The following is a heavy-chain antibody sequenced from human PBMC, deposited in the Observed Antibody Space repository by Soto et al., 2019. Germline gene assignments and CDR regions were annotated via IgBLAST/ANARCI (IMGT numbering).Heavy chain of an antibody. CDR3: XXXXXXXXXXXXXX. J-gene: IGHJ4*02. V-gene: IGHV3-74*03. CDR1: GFTFSSFW. Sequence: EVQLVESGGGLVQPGGSLRLSCAASGFTFSSFWMHWVRQARGKGLVWVSRISADGSTTTYADSVKGRFTISRDNAKNTLYLQMNSLRAEXXXXXXXXXXXXXXXXXXXXXXGQXNLVTVSS. CDR2: ISADGSTT.